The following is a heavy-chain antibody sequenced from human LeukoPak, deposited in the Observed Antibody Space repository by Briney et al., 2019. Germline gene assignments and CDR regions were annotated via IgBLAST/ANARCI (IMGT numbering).Heavy chain of an antibody. CDR3: ARMLDRDA. V-gene: IGHV4-4*07. CDR2: IHAIGST. D-gene: IGHD3-16*01. Sequence: PAGTLSLTCPVSGCPISDSYWYWIRHSAATGMEWIGRIHAIGSTNYNPSLKSRVIISLDTSNNQFSLSLSAVTAADTATYYCARMLDRDAWGQGTLVTVSP. CDR1: GCPISDSY. J-gene: IGHJ3*01.